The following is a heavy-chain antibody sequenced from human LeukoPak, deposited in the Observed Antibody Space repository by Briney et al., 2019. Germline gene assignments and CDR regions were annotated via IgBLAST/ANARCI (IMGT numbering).Heavy chain of an antibody. CDR2: ISSSSSYI. J-gene: IGHJ5*02. CDR3: ARDRAYYDSSGYYPNWFDP. Sequence: GGSLRLSCAASGFTLSSYSMNWVRQAPGKGLEWVSSISSSSSYIYYADSVKGRFTISRDNAKNSLYLQMNSLRAEDTAVYYCARDRAYYDSSGYYPNWFDPWGQGTLVTVSS. CDR1: GFTLSSYS. V-gene: IGHV3-21*01. D-gene: IGHD3-22*01.